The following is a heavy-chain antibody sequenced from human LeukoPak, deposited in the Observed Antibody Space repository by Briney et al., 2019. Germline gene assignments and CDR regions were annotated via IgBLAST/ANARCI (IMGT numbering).Heavy chain of an antibody. D-gene: IGHD7-27*01. J-gene: IGHJ4*02. CDR3: ARGELGHINN. CDR2: IIPIFGTA. V-gene: IGHV1-69*05. Sequence: GASVKVSCKASGGTFSSYAISWVRQAPGQGLEWMGGIIPIFGTANYAQKFQGRVTITTDESTSTAYMELSSLRSEDTAVYYCARGELGHINNWGQGTLVTVSS. CDR1: GGTFSSYA.